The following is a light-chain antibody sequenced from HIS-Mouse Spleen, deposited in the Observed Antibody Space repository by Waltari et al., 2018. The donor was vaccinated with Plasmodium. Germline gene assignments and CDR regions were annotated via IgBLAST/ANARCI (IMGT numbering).Light chain of an antibody. CDR1: SSDVGGYHH. V-gene: IGLV2-8*01. CDR2: EVS. J-gene: IGLJ2*01. Sequence: QSALTQPPSASGSPRQSVTISCTGTSSDVGGYHHVSWYQQHPGKAPKLIIYEVSKRPSGVPDRFSGSKSGNTASLTVSGLQAEDEADYYCSSYAGSNNLVFGGGTKLTVL. CDR3: SSYAGSNNLV.